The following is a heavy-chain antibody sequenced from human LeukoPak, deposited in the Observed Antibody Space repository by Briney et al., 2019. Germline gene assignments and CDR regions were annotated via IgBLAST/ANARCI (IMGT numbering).Heavy chain of an antibody. CDR2: IYPGDSDT. D-gene: IGHD1-26*01. CDR3: ARYQYSGSHYYYYYGMDV. J-gene: IGHJ6*02. V-gene: IGHV5-51*01. CDR1: GYSFTSYW. Sequence: GESLKISCKGSGYSFTSYWIGWVRQMPGKGLVWMGIIYPGDSDTRYSPSFQGQVTISADKSISTAYLQWSSLKASDTAMYYCARYQYSGSHYYYYYGMDVWGQGTTVTVSS.